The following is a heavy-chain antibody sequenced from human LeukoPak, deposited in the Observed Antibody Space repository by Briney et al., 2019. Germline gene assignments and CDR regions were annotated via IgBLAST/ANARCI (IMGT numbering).Heavy chain of an antibody. D-gene: IGHD3-16*02. CDR1: GFTFSDFY. CDR3: ARDFELSH. V-gene: IGHV3-11*05. CDR2: ISGSSSNT. Sequence: GGSLRLSCAASGFTFSDFYMSWIRQAPGKGLESVSYISGSSSNTNYADSVKGRFTISRDNAKNSLYLQMNSLRAEDTAVYYCARDFELSHWGQGTLVTVSS. J-gene: IGHJ4*02.